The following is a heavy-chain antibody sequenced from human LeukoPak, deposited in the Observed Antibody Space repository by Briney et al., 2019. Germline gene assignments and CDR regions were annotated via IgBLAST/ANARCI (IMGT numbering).Heavy chain of an antibody. CDR2: IYYSGST. J-gene: IGHJ4*02. D-gene: IGHD3-10*01. CDR3: ARDSRGVFDY. CDR1: GGSISSSSYY. Sequence: PSETLSLTCTVSGGSISSSSYYWGWIRQPPGEGLEWIGSIYYSGSTYYNPSLKSRVTISVDTSKNQFSLKLSSVTAADTAVYYCARDSRGVFDYWGQGTLVTVSS. V-gene: IGHV4-39*07.